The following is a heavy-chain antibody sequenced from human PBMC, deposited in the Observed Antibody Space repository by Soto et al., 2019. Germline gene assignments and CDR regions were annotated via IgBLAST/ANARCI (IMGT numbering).Heavy chain of an antibody. J-gene: IGHJ2*01. D-gene: IGHD3-16*01. CDR1: GASISHGDYY. CDR2: IDYSGKT. CDR3: ARDCWGEYYDTWGYFHHCYIGL. V-gene: IGHV4-30-4*01. Sequence: QVQLQESGPGLVKPAQTLSLTCTVSGASISHGDYYWSWIRQHTGKGLEWIGHIDYSGKTSYNSSLQSRVSISKDTSQNHVSLRLSSLTDADTAVYFCARDCWGEYYDTWGYFHHCYIGLWGIGTL.